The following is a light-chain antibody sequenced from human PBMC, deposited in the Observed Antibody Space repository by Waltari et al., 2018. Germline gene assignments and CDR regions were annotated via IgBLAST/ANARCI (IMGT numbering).Light chain of an antibody. CDR3: QQRGSWPLT. V-gene: IGKV3-11*01. J-gene: IGKJ4*01. Sequence: EIVLTQSPATLPLSPGERATLSCRASQSISTYLAWYQQKPGQAPRLLMDNASNTTTGIPARFSGSGTGTDFTLTVSSLEPEDFAVYYCQQRGSWPLTFGGGTKVEIK. CDR2: NAS. CDR1: QSISTY.